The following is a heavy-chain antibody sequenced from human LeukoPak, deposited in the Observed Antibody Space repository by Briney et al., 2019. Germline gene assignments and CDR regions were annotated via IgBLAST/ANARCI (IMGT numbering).Heavy chain of an antibody. D-gene: IGHD3-10*01. CDR1: GFTFSSYA. CDR2: ISGSGGST. Sequence: GGSLRLSCAASGFTFSSYAMSWVRQAPGKGLEWVSAISGSGGSTNYADSVKGRFTISRDNSKYMLYLQMNSLRAEDTAVYHCAKDGSGSYWQLYFDYWGQGTLVTVSS. J-gene: IGHJ4*02. V-gene: IGHV3-23*01. CDR3: AKDGSGSYWQLYFDY.